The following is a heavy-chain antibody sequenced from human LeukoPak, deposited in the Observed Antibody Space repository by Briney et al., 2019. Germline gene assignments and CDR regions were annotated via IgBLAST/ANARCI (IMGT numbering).Heavy chain of an antibody. J-gene: IGHJ4*02. CDR3: ARDYYYDSRQFDY. Sequence: PGGALRLSCAASGFTFSSYWMHWVRQAPGKGVVWVSRINSAGSSTSYADSLKGRFTISRDNAKNTLYLQMNSLRAEHTAVYYCARDYYYDSRQFDYWGQGTLVTVSS. V-gene: IGHV3-74*01. CDR2: INSAGSST. D-gene: IGHD3-22*01. CDR1: GFTFSSYW.